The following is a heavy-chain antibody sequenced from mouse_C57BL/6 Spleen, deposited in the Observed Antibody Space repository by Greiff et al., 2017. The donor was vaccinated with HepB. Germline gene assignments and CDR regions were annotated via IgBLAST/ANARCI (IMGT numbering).Heavy chain of an antibody. CDR3: ARSRVGYDYDEWYFDV. D-gene: IGHD2-4*01. V-gene: IGHV1-26*01. Sequence: EVQLQHSGPELVKPGASVKISCKASGYTFTDYYMNWVKQSHGQSLEWIGDINPNNGGTSYNQKFKGKATLTVDKSSSTAYMELRSLTSEDSAVYYCARSRVGYDYDEWYFDVWGTGTTVTVSS. J-gene: IGHJ1*03. CDR2: INPNNGGT. CDR1: GYTFTDYY.